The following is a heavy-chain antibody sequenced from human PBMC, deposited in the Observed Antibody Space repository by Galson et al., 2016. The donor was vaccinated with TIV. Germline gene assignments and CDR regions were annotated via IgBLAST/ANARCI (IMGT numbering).Heavy chain of an antibody. D-gene: IGHD4-11*01. CDR1: GYRLSKLS. CDR3: AMSLDYSQIFDY. Sequence: CKVSGYRLSKLSMYWVRQAPGKGLEWMGGYDRENGERVHTQKFQGRVTMTEDSSTDTAYMDLRSLRSEDTAVYFCAMSLDYSQIFDYWGHGTLVTVSS. V-gene: IGHV1-24*01. J-gene: IGHJ4*01. CDR2: YDRENGER.